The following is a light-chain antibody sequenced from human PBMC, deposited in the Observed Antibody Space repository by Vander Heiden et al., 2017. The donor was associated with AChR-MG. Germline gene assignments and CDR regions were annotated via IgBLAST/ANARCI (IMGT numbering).Light chain of an antibody. V-gene: IGLV2-18*02. Sequence: QSALTQPPSVSGSPGQSVTISCTGTSSDVGSYNRVSWYQRPPGTAPKLLIYEVTNRPSGVPDRFSGSKSGNTASLTISGLQAEDEADYYCSSKRSSSSVVFGGGTKLTVL. CDR2: EVT. J-gene: IGLJ2*01. CDR1: SSDVGSYNR. CDR3: SSKRSSSSVV.